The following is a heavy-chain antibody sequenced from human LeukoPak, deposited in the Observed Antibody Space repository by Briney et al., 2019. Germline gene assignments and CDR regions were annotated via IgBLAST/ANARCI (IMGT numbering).Heavy chain of an antibody. CDR3: ARGGPKVLNEDIVVVPAGAFDI. J-gene: IGHJ3*02. V-gene: IGHV1-69*05. CDR1: GGTFSSYA. CDR2: IIPIFGTA. Sequence: GASVKVSCKASGGTFSSYAISWVRQAPGQGLEWMGGIIPIFGTANYAQKFQGRVTITTDESTSTAYMELSSLRSEDTAVYYCARGGPKVLNEDIVVVPAGAFDIWGQGTMVTVSS. D-gene: IGHD2-2*01.